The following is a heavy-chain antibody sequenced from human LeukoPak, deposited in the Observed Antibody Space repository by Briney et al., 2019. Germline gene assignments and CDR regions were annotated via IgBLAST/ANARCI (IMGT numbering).Heavy chain of an antibody. CDR1: GFTVSSNY. Sequence: PGGSLRLSCAASGFTVSSNYMSWVRQAPGKGLEWVSVIYSGGSTYYADSVKGRFTISRDNSKNTLYLQMNSLRAEDTAVYYCATYSTTVTTRSSFSSWFDPWGQGTLVTVSS. J-gene: IGHJ5*02. CDR3: ATYSTTVTTRSSFSSWFDP. V-gene: IGHV3-53*01. CDR2: IYSGGST. D-gene: IGHD4-17*01.